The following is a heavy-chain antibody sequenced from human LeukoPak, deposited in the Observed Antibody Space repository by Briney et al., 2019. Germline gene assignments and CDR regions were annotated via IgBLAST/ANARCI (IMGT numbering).Heavy chain of an antibody. CDR2: IYWDDDK. D-gene: IGHD1/OR15-1a*01. Sequence: SGPTLVNPTQTLTLTCTSSGFSLSTSGVGVGWIRQPPGKALEWLALIYWDDDKRYSPSLKSRLTITKDTSKNQVVLTMTNMDPVDTATYYCARRRGTVGDGNAFDIWGQGTMVTVSS. J-gene: IGHJ3*02. V-gene: IGHV2-5*02. CDR1: GFSLSTSGVG. CDR3: ARRRGTVGDGNAFDI.